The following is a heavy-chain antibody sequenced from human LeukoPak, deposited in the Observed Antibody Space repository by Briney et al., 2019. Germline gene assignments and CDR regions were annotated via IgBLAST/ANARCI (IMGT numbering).Heavy chain of an antibody. V-gene: IGHV3-74*01. Sequence: GGSLRLSCAASGFTFSSYWMHWVRQAPGKGLVWVSRINSDGSSTSYADSVKGRFTIPRDNAKNTLYLQMNSLRAEDTAVYYCARGYSGSYHGYWGQGTLVTVSS. J-gene: IGHJ4*02. CDR1: GFTFSSYW. CDR2: INSDGSST. D-gene: IGHD1-26*01. CDR3: ARGYSGSYHGY.